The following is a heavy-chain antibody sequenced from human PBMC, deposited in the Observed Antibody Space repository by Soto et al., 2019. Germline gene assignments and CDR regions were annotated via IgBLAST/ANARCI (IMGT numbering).Heavy chain of an antibody. Sequence: QVQLVQSGAEVKKPGSSVKVSCKASGDTSSNYGVSWVRQAPGQGLEWMGGILPVFGTTTYARNFQGRITITADKSTSTVYMELTSLRSDDTTTYYCARDPDEVVGTDYHYYGMDVWDQGATVTVSS. CDR3: ARDPDEVVGTDYHYYGMDV. D-gene: IGHD1-26*01. CDR1: GDTSSNYG. J-gene: IGHJ6*02. V-gene: IGHV1-69*06. CDR2: ILPVFGTT.